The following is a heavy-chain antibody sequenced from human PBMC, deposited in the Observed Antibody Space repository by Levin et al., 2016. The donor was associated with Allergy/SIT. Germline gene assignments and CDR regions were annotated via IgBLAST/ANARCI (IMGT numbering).Heavy chain of an antibody. J-gene: IGHJ4*02. CDR3: ARDEGIMITFGEGFDY. D-gene: IGHD3-16*01. Sequence: VRQAPGKGLVWVSRINSDGSSTSYADSVKGRFTISRDNAKNTLYLQMNSLRAEDTAVYYCARDEGIMITFGEGFDYWGQGTLVTVSS. CDR2: INSDGSST. V-gene: IGHV3-74*01.